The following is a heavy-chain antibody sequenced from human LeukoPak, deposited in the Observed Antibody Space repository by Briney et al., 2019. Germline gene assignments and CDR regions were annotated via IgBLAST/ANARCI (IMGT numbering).Heavy chain of an antibody. D-gene: IGHD3-22*01. J-gene: IGHJ4*02. CDR3: ARAKGGGSGFFDY. Sequence: PSETLPLTCTVSDGSIRGYYWTWIRQPPGKGLEWIGYFYYSGTTNYNPSLKSRVAMSLDTSKSQFSLKVNSVTAADTAVYYCARAKGGGSGFFDYWGQGTLVTVSS. CDR2: FYYSGTT. CDR1: DGSIRGYY. V-gene: IGHV4-59*01.